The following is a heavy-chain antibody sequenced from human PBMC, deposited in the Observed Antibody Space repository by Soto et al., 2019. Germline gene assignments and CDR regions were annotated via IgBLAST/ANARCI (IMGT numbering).Heavy chain of an antibody. V-gene: IGHV3-7*01. Sequence: PGGSLRLSCAASGFTFSTSWMDWVRQTPGKGLEWVANINQDGSEKNYVDSVKGRFTISRDNAKNSLFLQMSSLTAEASGLYYFTRYLDFWGQGTLVTVSS. CDR1: GFTFSTSW. CDR2: INQDGSEK. CDR3: TRYLDF. J-gene: IGHJ4*02.